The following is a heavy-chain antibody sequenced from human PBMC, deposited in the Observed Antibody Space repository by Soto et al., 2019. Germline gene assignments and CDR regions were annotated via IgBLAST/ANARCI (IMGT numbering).Heavy chain of an antibody. D-gene: IGHD3-22*01. V-gene: IGHV5-51*01. J-gene: IGHJ5*02. CDR3: ARLNDYYDSSGYYQTFDP. Sequence: GESLKISCKGSGYSFTSYWIGWVRQMPGKGPEWMGIIYPGDSDTRHSPSFQGQVTISADKSISTAYLQWSSLKASDTAMYYCARLNDYYDSSGYYQTFDPWGQGTLVTVSS. CDR1: GYSFTSYW. CDR2: IYPGDSDT.